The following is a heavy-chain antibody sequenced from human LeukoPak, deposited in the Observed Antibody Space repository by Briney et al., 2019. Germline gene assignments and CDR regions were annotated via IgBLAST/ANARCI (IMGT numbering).Heavy chain of an antibody. CDR3: ARVSVGYYFDY. D-gene: IGHD4-23*01. Sequence: VRSLRLSCAASGFTFRSYAMHGVCQAPGKGLGWVAVISYDGSNKYYADSVKGRFTISRDNSKNTLYLQMNSLRAEDTAVYYCARVSVGYYFDYWGQGTLVTVSS. V-gene: IGHV3-30*04. CDR2: ISYDGSNK. CDR1: GFTFRSYA. J-gene: IGHJ4*02.